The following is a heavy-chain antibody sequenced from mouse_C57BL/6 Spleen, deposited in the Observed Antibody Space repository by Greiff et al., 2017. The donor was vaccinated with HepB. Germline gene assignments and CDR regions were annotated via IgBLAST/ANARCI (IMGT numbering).Heavy chain of an antibody. V-gene: IGHV1-66*01. Sequence: VQLQQSGPELVKPGASVKISCKASGYSFTSYYIHWVKQRPGQGLEWIGWIYPGSGNTKYNEKFKGKATLTADTSSSTAYMQLSSLTSEDSAVYYCARSSITTVVGAMDYWGQGTSVTVSS. J-gene: IGHJ4*01. CDR1: GYSFTSYY. CDR3: ARSSITTVVGAMDY. D-gene: IGHD1-1*01. CDR2: IYPGSGNT.